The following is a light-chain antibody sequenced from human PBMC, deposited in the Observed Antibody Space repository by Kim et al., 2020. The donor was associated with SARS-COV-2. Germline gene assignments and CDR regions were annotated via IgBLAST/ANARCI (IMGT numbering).Light chain of an antibody. CDR1: HDISTF. V-gene: IGKV1-12*01. CDR3: QQPTSFPLT. J-gene: IGKJ4*01. CDR2: SAS. Sequence: DIQMTQSPSHVTASVGDRVSITCRASHDISTFLAWYQQRPGRAPKLLIYSASNLEIGVPSRFSGSGSGTEFTLTISSLQPEDIATYYCQQPTSFPLTFGGGTKVEIK.